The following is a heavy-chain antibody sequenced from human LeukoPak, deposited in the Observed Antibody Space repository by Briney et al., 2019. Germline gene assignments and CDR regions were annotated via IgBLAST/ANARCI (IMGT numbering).Heavy chain of an antibody. CDR2: FDPEDGET. Sequence: GASVKVSCKVSGYTLTELSMHWVRQAPGKGLEWMGGFDPEDGETIYAQKFQGRVTMTEDTSTDTVYMELSSLRSEDTAVYYCATPIGLGRYYQHWGQGTLVTVSS. CDR1: GYTLTELS. V-gene: IGHV1-24*01. D-gene: IGHD2-15*01. J-gene: IGHJ4*02. CDR3: ATPIGLGRYYQH.